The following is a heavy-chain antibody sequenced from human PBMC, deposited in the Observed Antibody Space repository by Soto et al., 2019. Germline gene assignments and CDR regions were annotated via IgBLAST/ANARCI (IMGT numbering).Heavy chain of an antibody. J-gene: IGHJ4*02. D-gene: IGHD4-17*01. Sequence: GGSLRLSCAASGFTFSSYAMSWVRQAPGKGLEWVSAISGSGGSTYYADSVKGRFTISRDNSKNTLYLQMNSLRAEDTAVYYCAKFLDYGDYVDYFYYWGQGTLVTVSS. CDR3: AKFLDYGDYVDYFYY. V-gene: IGHV3-23*01. CDR1: GFTFSSYA. CDR2: ISGSGGST.